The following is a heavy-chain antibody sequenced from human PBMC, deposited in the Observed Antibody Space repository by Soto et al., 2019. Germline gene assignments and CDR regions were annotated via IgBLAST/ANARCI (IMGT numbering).Heavy chain of an antibody. CDR2: IYYSGST. Sequence: QVQLQESGPGLVKPSQTLSLTCTVSGGSISSGGYYWSWIRQHPGKGLEWIGYIYYSGSTYYNPSLKSRVTISVDTSKNQFSLKLSSVPAADTAVYYCARDAIYDFWSGYPPHYGMDVWGQGTTVTVSS. J-gene: IGHJ6*02. D-gene: IGHD3-3*01. V-gene: IGHV4-31*03. CDR1: GGSISSGGYY. CDR3: ARDAIYDFWSGYPPHYGMDV.